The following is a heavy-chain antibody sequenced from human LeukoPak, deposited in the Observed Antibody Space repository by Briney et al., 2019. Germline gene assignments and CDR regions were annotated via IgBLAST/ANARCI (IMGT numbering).Heavy chain of an antibody. Sequence: GGSLRLSCAASGFTFSSYWMHWVRQAPGKGLVWVSHINSGGSSTSYADSVKGRFTISRDNAKNTLYLQMNSLRAEDTAVYYCARDPPGYSFDYWGQGTLVTVSS. J-gene: IGHJ4*02. CDR3: ARDPPGYSFDY. D-gene: IGHD2-15*01. CDR1: GFTFSSYW. V-gene: IGHV3-74*01. CDR2: INSGGSST.